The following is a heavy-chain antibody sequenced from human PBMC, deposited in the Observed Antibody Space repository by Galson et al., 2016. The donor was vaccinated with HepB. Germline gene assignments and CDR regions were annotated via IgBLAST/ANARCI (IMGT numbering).Heavy chain of an antibody. CDR1: GFSFSTYA. Sequence: SLRLSCAASGFSFSTYAMHWVRQAPGKGLEWVANINRDGSVTHYVDSVEGRFTISRDNAKNSLFLQMNSLRVEDTAVYYCARDRTTGDSSAWYDALDYWGQGTPVTISS. D-gene: IGHD6-19*01. J-gene: IGHJ4*02. CDR3: ARDRTTGDSSAWYDALDY. V-gene: IGHV3-7*01. CDR2: INRDGSVT.